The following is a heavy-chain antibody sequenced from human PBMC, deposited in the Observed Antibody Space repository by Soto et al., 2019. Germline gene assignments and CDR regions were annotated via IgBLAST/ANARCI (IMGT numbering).Heavy chain of an antibody. J-gene: IGHJ3*02. CDR3: ARDRGADYYDSSGPPPAFDI. Sequence: SETLSLTCTVSGGSISSSSYYWGWIRQPPGKGLEWIGNIYYSGSTYYNPSLKSRVTISVDTSKNQFSLKLSSVTAADTAVYYCARDRGADYYDSSGPPPAFDIWGQGTMVTVSS. D-gene: IGHD3-22*01. CDR2: IYYSGST. CDR1: GGSISSSSYY. V-gene: IGHV4-39*07.